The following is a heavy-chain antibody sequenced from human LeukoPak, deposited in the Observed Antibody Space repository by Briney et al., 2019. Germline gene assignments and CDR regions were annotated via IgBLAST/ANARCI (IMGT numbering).Heavy chain of an antibody. Sequence: NPSETLSLTCAVYGGSFSGYYWSWIRQPPGKGLEWIGEINHSGSTNYNPSLKSRVTISVDTSKNQLSLKLSSVTAADTAVYYCAGDPYGDYDDGFDYWGQGTLVTVSS. V-gene: IGHV4-34*01. CDR2: INHSGST. D-gene: IGHD4-17*01. CDR1: GGSFSGYY. J-gene: IGHJ4*02. CDR3: AGDPYGDYDDGFDY.